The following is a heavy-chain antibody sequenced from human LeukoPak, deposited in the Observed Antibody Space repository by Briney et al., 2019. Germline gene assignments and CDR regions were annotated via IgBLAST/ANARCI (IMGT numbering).Heavy chain of an antibody. Sequence: GGSLRLSCAASGFTVSNNYMSWVRQAPGKGLEWVSLISGGGNTYYADSVKGRFTISRDNSKNTLYLQMNSLRAEDTAVYYCARDPYSSGWTDYWGQGTLVTVSS. CDR2: ISGGGNT. V-gene: IGHV3-53*01. CDR3: ARDPYSSGWTDY. J-gene: IGHJ4*02. D-gene: IGHD6-19*01. CDR1: GFTVSNNY.